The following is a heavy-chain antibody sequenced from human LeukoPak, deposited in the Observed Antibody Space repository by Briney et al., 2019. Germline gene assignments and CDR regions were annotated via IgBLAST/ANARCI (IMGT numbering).Heavy chain of an antibody. V-gene: IGHV3-23*01. CDR2: ISNSGDAT. CDR3: AKAPPYTKYFDY. Sequence: GGSLRLSCAGSGFIFSNYAMSWVRQAPGQGLEWVSTISNSGDATFYADAVKGRFTISRDSSKNTLYLQMHSLRAEDTAIYYCAKAPPYTKYFDYWGQGTLLTVSS. J-gene: IGHJ4*02. D-gene: IGHD1-1*01. CDR1: GFIFSNYA.